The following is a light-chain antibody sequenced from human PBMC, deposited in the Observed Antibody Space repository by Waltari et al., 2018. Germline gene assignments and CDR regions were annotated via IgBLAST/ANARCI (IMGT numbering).Light chain of an antibody. J-gene: IGKJ1*01. CDR1: QSIRNF. Sequence: DIQITQSPSSLSASVGDRVTISCRPSQSIRNFLNWYQQKPGKAPKLLIYAASNLKSGVPSRFSGSGSGTDFTLTISRLQPEDFATYYCQQSYSSPRTFGQGTKVEIK. V-gene: IGKV1-39*01. CDR3: QQSYSSPRT. CDR2: AAS.